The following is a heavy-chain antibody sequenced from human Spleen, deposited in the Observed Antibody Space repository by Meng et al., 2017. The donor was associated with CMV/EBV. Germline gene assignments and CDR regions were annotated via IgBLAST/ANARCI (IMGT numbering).Heavy chain of an antibody. J-gene: IGHJ4*02. CDR2: IYWNDDK. Sequence: FSTSTSAVGVGWIRQPPGKALEWLALIYWNDDKRYSPSLKSRLTITKDTSKNQVVLTMANMDPVDTATYYCAHIPRLRFLEWLFFDYWGQGTLVTVSS. CDR1: FSTSTSAVG. V-gene: IGHV2-5*01. D-gene: IGHD3-3*01. CDR3: AHIPRLRFLEWLFFDY.